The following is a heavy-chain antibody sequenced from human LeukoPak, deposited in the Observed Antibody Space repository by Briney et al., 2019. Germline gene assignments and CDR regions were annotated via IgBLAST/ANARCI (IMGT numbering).Heavy chain of an antibody. D-gene: IGHD1-26*01. CDR1: GYTFTSYD. V-gene: IGHV1-8*01. CDR3: ARARRLRSGSYYFDY. J-gene: IGHJ4*02. Sequence: ASVKVSCKASGYTFTSYDINWARQATGQGLEWMGWMNPNSGNTGYAQKFQGRVTMTRNTSISTAYMELSSLRSEDTAVYYCARARRLRSGSYYFDYWGQGTLVTVSS. CDR2: MNPNSGNT.